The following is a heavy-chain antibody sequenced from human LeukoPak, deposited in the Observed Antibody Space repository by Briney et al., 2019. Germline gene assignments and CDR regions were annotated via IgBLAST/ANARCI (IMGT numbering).Heavy chain of an antibody. Sequence: GESLKISCQISGYIFTTYWIAWGHQMPGKGLGWMGVIYPADSDTKYSPSFQGQVAFSVDKSISTAYLQWNSLKASDTAIYYCARRPAFYFDYWGQGTLVTVSS. V-gene: IGHV5-51*07. CDR3: ARRPAFYFDY. CDR2: IYPADSDT. J-gene: IGHJ4*02. CDR1: GYIFTTYW. D-gene: IGHD6-6*01.